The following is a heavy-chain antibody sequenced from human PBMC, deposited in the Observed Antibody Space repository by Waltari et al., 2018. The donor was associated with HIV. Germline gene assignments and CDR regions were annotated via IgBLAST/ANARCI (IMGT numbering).Heavy chain of an antibody. CDR3: ARRYDSGTNIAGY. Sequence: QVQLVQSGAEVKKPGASVKVSCKASGYTFTSYDITWVRQANGQGLEWMGWMNPNSGNTGYAQKFQGRVTITSNTAICTAYMGRSGLRSEDTAVYYCARRYDSGTNIAGYWGQGTLVTVSS. D-gene: IGHD3-10*01. J-gene: IGHJ4*02. CDR2: MNPNSGNT. CDR1: GYTFTSYD. V-gene: IGHV1-8*01.